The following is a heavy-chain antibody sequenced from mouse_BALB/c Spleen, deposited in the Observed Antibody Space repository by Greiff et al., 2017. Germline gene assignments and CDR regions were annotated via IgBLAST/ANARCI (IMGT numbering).Heavy chain of an antibody. J-gene: IGHJ3*01. D-gene: IGHD1-1*01. CDR2: ISSGGGST. V-gene: IGHV5-12-1*01. CDR1: GFAFSSYD. CDR3: ARHYYYGFAY. Sequence: EVNLVESGGGLVKPGGSLKLSCAASGFAFSSYDMSWVRQTPEKRLEWVAYISSGGGSTYYPDTVKGRFTISRDNAKNTLYLQMSSLKSEDTAMYYCARHYYYGFAYWGQGTLVTVSA.